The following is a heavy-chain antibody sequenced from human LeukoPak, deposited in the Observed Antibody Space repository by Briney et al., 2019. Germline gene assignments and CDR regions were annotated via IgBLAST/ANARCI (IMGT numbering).Heavy chain of an antibody. CDR3: AKAGYCSSTSCYSRYYYYMDV. J-gene: IGHJ6*03. Sequence: GGSLRLSCAASGFTFSSYGMHWVRQAPGKGLEWVAFIRYDGSNKYYADSVKGRFTISRDNSKNTLYLQMNSLRAEDTAVYYCAKAGYCSSTSCYSRYYYYMDVWGKGTTVTVSS. CDR2: IRYDGSNK. V-gene: IGHV3-30*02. CDR1: GFTFSSYG. D-gene: IGHD2-2*01.